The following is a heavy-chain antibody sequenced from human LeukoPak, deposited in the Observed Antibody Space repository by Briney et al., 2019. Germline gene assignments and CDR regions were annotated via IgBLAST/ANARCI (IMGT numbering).Heavy chain of an antibody. CDR1: GGSVSSNTYH. J-gene: IGHJ4*02. CDR3: ARFRGSGWYYSDY. D-gene: IGHD6-19*01. V-gene: IGHV4-61*01. CDR2: AYCIGST. Sequence: SETLSLTCTVSGGSVSSNTYHWSWIRQPPGKGLEWIGYAYCIGSTNYNPSLKSRATISIDTSKNQFSLKLSSVTAADTAVYYCARFRGSGWYYSDYWGQGTPVSVSS.